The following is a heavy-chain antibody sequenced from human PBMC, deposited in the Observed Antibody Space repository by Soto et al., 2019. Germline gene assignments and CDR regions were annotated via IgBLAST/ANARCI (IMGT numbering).Heavy chain of an antibody. CDR1: GYSFTSYD. CDR2: MNPNSGNT. J-gene: IGHJ6*02. V-gene: IGHV1-8*01. Sequence: ASVKVSCKASGYSFTSYDINWVRQATGQGLEWMGWMNPNSGNTGYAQKFQGRVTMTRNTSISTAYMELSSLRSEDTAVYYCARVVKLTIFGVVIYYYYGMDVWGQGTTVTVS. CDR3: ARVVKLTIFGVVIYYYYGMDV. D-gene: IGHD3-3*01.